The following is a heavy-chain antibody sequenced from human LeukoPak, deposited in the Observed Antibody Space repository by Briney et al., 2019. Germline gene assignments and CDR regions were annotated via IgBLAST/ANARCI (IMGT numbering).Heavy chain of an antibody. CDR3: ARGAESYYDRHFDY. D-gene: IGHD1-26*01. CDR1: VGSISTYY. CDR2: VYYSGNT. J-gene: IGHJ4*02. V-gene: IGHV4-59*01. Sequence: PSETLSLTCTVSVGSISTYYWSWIRRPPGKGLEWIGYVYYSGNTDYNPSLKSRVTISIDTSKKQFSLKLRSVSAADTAVYYCARGAESYYDRHFDYWGQGTLVTVSS.